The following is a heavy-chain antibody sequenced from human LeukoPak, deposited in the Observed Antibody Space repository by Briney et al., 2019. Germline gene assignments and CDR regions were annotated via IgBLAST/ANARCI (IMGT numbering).Heavy chain of an antibody. CDR1: GFTFGDYA. J-gene: IGHJ4*02. V-gene: IGHV3-49*04. D-gene: IGHD3-10*01. CDR3: TRGFLMVRGVIDY. CDR2: IRSKAYGGTT. Sequence: GGSLRLSCTASGFTFGDYAMSWVRQAPGKGLKWVGFIRSKAYGGTTEYAASVKGRFTISRDDSKSIAYLQMNSLKTEDTAVYYCTRGFLMVRGVIDYWGQGTLVTVSS.